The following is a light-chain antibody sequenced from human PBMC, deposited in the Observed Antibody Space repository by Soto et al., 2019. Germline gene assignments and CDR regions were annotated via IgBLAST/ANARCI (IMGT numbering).Light chain of an antibody. CDR2: GAS. Sequence: EFASTMSPGTLSLSPWERANLSCMASQSVSSSQLAWYQQKPGQAPRLLIYGASSRATGIPDRFSGSGSGTDFTLTISRLEPEDFAVYYCQQYDSSPRTFGQGTMVDIK. J-gene: IGKJ1*01. CDR3: QQYDSSPRT. CDR1: QSVSSSQ. V-gene: IGKV3-20*01.